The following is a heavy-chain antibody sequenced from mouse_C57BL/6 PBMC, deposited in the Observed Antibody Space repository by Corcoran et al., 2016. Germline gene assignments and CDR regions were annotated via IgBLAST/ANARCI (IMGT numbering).Heavy chain of an antibody. CDR2: IYPGDGDT. CDR3: ARGAYGNFLDY. J-gene: IGHJ2*01. D-gene: IGHD2-1*01. V-gene: IGHV1-80*01. CDR1: GYAFSSYW. Sequence: QVQLQQSGAELVKPGASVKISCKASGYAFSSYWMNWVKQRPGKGLDWIGQIYPGDGDTNYNGKFKGKATLTADKSSSTAYMQLSSLTSEDSAVYFCARGAYGNFLDYWGQGTTLTVSS.